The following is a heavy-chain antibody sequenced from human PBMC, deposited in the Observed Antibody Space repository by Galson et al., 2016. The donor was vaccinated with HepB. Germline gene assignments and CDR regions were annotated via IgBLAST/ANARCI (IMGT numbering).Heavy chain of an antibody. CDR1: GGTFSSYA. Sequence: SVKVSCKASGGTFSSYAISWVRQAPGQGLEWMGGIIPIFGTANCAQKFQGRVTITADESTSTAYMELSSLRSEDTAVYYCARTYYYGSGSIWFDPWGQGTLVTVSS. V-gene: IGHV1-69*13. J-gene: IGHJ5*02. CDR2: IIPIFGTA. CDR3: ARTYYYGSGSIWFDP. D-gene: IGHD3-10*01.